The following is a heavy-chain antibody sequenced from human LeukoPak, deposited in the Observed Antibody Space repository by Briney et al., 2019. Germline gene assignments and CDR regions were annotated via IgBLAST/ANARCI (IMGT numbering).Heavy chain of an antibody. CDR1: GYIFSTHG. J-gene: IGHJ6*02. CDR3: ARDRWRPPVGMDV. D-gene: IGHD4-23*01. Sequence: ASVKVSCKASGYIFSTHGISWVRQAPGQGLEWMGWVSAYNGNTNYAQKLQGRVTMTTDTSTTTVYMELRSLTSDDTAVYYCARDRWRPPVGMDVWGQGTTVTVSS. CDR2: VSAYNGNT. V-gene: IGHV1-18*01.